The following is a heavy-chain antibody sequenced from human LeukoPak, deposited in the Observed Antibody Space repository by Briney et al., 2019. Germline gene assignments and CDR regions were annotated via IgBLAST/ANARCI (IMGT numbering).Heavy chain of an antibody. J-gene: IGHJ4*02. CDR2: IVVGSGNT. Sequence: SVKVSCKASGFTFTSSAMQWVRQARGQRLEWIGWIVVGSGNTNYAQKFQKRVTITRDMSTSTAYMELSSLRSEDTAVYYCAAAEGYSSGWELDYWGQGTLVTVSS. V-gene: IGHV1-58*02. CDR3: AAAEGYSSGWELDY. D-gene: IGHD6-19*01. CDR1: GFTFTSSA.